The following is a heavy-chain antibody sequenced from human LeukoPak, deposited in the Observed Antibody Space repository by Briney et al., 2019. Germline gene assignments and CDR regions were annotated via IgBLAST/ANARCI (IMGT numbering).Heavy chain of an antibody. CDR2: ISGSGGST. CDR3: AKDHLAYCGGDCYYNY. CDR1: GFTFSSYG. Sequence: PGGSLRLSCAASGFTFSSYGMSWVRQAPGKGLEWVSAISGSGGSTYYADSVKGRFTISRDNSKNTLYPQMNSLRAEDTAVYYCAKDHLAYCGGDCYYNYWGQGTLVTVSS. V-gene: IGHV3-23*01. D-gene: IGHD2-21*02. J-gene: IGHJ4*02.